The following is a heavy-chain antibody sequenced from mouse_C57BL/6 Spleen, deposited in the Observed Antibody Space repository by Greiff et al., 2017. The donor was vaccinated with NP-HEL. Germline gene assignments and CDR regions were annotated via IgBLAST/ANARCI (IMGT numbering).Heavy chain of an antibody. CDR2: ISSGSSTI. Sequence: DVHLVESGGGLVKPGGSLKLSCAASGFTFSDYGMHWVRQAPEKGLEWVAYISSGSSTIYYADTVKGRFTISRDNAKNTLFLQMTSLRSEDTAMYYCAIIYYGNYGYAMDYWGQGTSVTVSS. J-gene: IGHJ4*01. V-gene: IGHV5-17*01. D-gene: IGHD2-1*01. CDR3: AIIYYGNYGYAMDY. CDR1: GFTFSDYG.